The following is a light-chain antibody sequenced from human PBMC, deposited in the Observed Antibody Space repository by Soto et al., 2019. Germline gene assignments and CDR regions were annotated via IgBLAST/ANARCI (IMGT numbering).Light chain of an antibody. J-gene: IGKJ4*01. CDR2: GAS. V-gene: IGKV3-20*01. CDR3: QYYCSSPPLA. Sequence: EFVLTQSPGTLSLSPGERATLSCRASQSVSSVFLAWYQQKPGQPPRLLIYGASTRGSGIPDRFSGSGSRTDFTLTIIRLEPEDFAVYYCQYYCSSPPLACGGGPNEDIK. CDR1: QSVSSVF.